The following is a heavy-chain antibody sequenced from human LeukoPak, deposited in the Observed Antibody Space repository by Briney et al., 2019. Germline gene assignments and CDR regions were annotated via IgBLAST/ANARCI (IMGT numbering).Heavy chain of an antibody. J-gene: IGHJ4*02. Sequence: GGSLRLSCAASGFTFSDYAMSWVRQAPVKGLEWVSVISAGGGSTYYADSVKGRFTISRDNSKNTLYLQMNSLRAEDTAVYYYAKDRLPDDYVPQDYWGQGTLVTVSS. CDR3: AKDRLPDDYVPQDY. CDR1: GFTFSDYA. CDR2: ISAGGGST. D-gene: IGHD4-17*01. V-gene: IGHV3-23*01.